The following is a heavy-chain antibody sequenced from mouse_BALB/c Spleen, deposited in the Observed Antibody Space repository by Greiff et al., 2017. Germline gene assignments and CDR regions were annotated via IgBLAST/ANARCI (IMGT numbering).Heavy chain of an antibody. CDR1: GFTFSSFG. CDR2: ISSGSSTI. CDR3: ARNGNYEVDYAMDY. Sequence: EVKLMESGGGLVQPGGSRKLSCAASGFTFSSFGMHWVRQAPEKGLEWVAYISSGSSTIYYADTVKGRFTISRDNPKNTLFLQMTSLRSEDTAMYYCARNGNYEVDYAMDYWGQGTSVTVSS. V-gene: IGHV5-17*02. J-gene: IGHJ4*01. D-gene: IGHD2-1*01.